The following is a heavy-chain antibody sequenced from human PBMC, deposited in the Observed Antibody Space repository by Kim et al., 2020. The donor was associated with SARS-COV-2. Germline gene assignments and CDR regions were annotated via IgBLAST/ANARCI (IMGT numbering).Heavy chain of an antibody. Sequence: ASVKVSCKASGYTFTSYLIHWVRQAPGQRLELMGWINAANGNTKYSQKFQGRVTITRNTSATTAYMELSGLRSEDTAVYYFAKEGVSSAWSHFDYWSQGT. V-gene: IGHV1-3*01. CDR2: INAANGNT. CDR1: GYTFTSYL. D-gene: IGHD6-19*01. CDR3: AKEGVSSAWSHFDY. J-gene: IGHJ4*02.